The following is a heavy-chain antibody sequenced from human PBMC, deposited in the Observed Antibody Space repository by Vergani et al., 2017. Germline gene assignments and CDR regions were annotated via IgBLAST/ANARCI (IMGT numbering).Heavy chain of an antibody. CDR2: ISWNSGSI. V-gene: IGHV3-9*01. CDR3: ANGIVGAYPLNGFDT. Sequence: EVQLVESGGGLVQPGRSLRLSCAASGFTFDDYAMHWVRQAPGKGLEWVSGISWNSGSIGYADSVKGRFTISRDNAKNSLYLQMNSLRAEDTALYYCANGIVGAYPLNGFDTWGQGTMVTVSS. J-gene: IGHJ3*02. D-gene: IGHD1-26*01. CDR1: GFTFDDYA.